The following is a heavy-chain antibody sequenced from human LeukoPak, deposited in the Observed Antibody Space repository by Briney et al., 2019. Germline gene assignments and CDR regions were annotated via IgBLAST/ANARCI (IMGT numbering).Heavy chain of an antibody. CDR1: GGSISINSYY. CDR2: VHYSGST. Sequence: SETLSLTCTVSGGSISINSYYWAWIRQPPGTGLEWIASVHYSGSTYYNPSLKSRVTISIDTSKNQFSLKLSSVTAADTAVYYCARGLKIWGQGTMVTVSS. J-gene: IGHJ3*02. V-gene: IGHV4-39*07. CDR3: ARGLKI.